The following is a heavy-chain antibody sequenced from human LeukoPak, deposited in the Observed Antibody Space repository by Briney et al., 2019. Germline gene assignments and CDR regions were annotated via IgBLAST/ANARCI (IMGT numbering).Heavy chain of an antibody. CDR2: IYYSGST. D-gene: IGHD3-22*01. J-gene: IGHJ4*02. CDR3: ARTGYYYDSSGYYHFDY. CDR1: GGSISSSSYY. Sequence: SETLSLTCTVSGGSISSSSYYWGWIRQPPGKGLEWIGSIYYSGSTYYNPSLKSRVTISVDTSKNQFSLKLSSATAADTAVYYCARTGYYYDSSGYYHFDYWGQGTLVTVSS. V-gene: IGHV4-39*07.